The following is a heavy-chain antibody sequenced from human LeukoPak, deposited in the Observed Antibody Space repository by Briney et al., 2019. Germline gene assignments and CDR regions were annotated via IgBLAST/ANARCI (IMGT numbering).Heavy chain of an antibody. CDR1: GFTFSSYS. D-gene: IGHD4-17*01. J-gene: IGHJ4*02. CDR3: ARDRYYGDYPELVDY. Sequence: GGSLRLSCAASGFTFSSYSMNWVRQAPGKGLEWVSSISSSSSYIYYADSVKGRFTISRDNAKNSLYLQMNSPRAEDTAVYYCARDRYYGDYPELVDYWGQGTLVTVSS. CDR2: ISSSSSYI. V-gene: IGHV3-21*01.